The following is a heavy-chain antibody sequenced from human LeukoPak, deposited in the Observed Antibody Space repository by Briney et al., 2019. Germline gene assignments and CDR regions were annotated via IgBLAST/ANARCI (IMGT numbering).Heavy chain of an antibody. J-gene: IGHJ4*02. CDR1: GESFSGYY. CDR2: INRSGST. CDR3: AREGLNGDVEY. V-gene: IGHV4-34*01. Sequence: SETLSLTCAVYGESFSGYYWSSVRQPPGKGLEWMWEINRSGSTNYRQSLKSRVTISVDTSKNQLSLTLRSVTAADTAVYYCAREGLNGDVEYWGAGALVTVSS. D-gene: IGHD4-17*01.